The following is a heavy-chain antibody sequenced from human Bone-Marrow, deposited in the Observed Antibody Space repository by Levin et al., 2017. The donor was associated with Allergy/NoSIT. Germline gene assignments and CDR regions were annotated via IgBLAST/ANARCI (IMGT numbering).Heavy chain of an antibody. CDR3: ARLEGSSWDRGNY. CDR2: IYYSGST. J-gene: IGHJ4*02. D-gene: IGHD6-13*01. Sequence: SETLSLTCTVSGGSISSSSYYWGWIRQPPGKGLEWIGSIYYSGSTYYNPSLKSRVTISVDTSKNQFSLKLSSVTAADTAVYYCARLEGSSWDRGNYWGQGTLVTVSS. V-gene: IGHV4-39*01. CDR1: GGSISSSSYY.